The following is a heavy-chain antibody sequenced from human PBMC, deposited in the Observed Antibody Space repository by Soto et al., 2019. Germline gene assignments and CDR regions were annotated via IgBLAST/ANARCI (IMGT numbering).Heavy chain of an antibody. Sequence: QVQLVQSGAEVKKPGASVKVSCKASGYTFTSYGISWVRQAPGQGLEWMGWISAYNGNTIYARKRQCRVTMPTDTSTSTAYKELSSLRSYDTAMHYSARDLHGEPYYLGQGNRVTVSS. CDR2: ISAYNGNT. CDR1: GYTFTSYG. J-gene: IGHJ4*01. CDR3: ARDLHGEPYY. V-gene: IGHV1-18*01.